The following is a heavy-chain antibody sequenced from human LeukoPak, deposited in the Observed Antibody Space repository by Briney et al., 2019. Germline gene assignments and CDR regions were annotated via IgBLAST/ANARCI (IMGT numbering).Heavy chain of an antibody. CDR2: NSAYNGNT. CDR1: GYTFTSYG. CDR3: ARDRGELLWFGELLDWFDP. J-gene: IGHJ5*02. D-gene: IGHD3-10*01. V-gene: IGHV1-18*01. Sequence: GASVKVSCKASGYTFTSYGISWVRQAPGQGREWMGWNSAYNGNTNYAQKLQGRVTMTTDTSTSTAYMELRSLRSDDTAVYYCARDRGELLWFGELLDWFDPWGQGTLVTVSS.